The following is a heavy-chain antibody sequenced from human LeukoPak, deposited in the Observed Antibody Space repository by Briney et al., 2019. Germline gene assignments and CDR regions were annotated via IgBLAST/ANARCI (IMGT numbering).Heavy chain of an antibody. D-gene: IGHD3-3*01. V-gene: IGHV3-11*04. CDR1: GFTFSDYY. CDR2: ISSSGSTV. J-gene: IGHJ4*02. CDR3: ASTKRFLEWLPGLGY. Sequence: TGGSLRLSCAASGFTFSDYYMSWIRQAPGKGLEWVSYISSSGSTVYYADSVKGRFTISRDNAKNSLYLQMNSLRAEDTAVYYCASTKRFLEWLPGLGYWGKGTLVTVSS.